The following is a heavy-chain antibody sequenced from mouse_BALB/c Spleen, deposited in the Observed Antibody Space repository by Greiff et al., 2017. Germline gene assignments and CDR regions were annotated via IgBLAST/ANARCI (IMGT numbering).Heavy chain of an antibody. CDR3: ARGLWRGSYAMDY. V-gene: IGHV5-17*02. Sequence: DVQLVESGGGLVQPGGSRKLSCAASGFTFSSFGMHWVRQAPEKGLEWVAYISSGSSTIYYADTVKGRFTISRDNPKNTLFLQMTSLRSEDTAMYYCARGLWRGSYAMDYWGQGTSVTVSS. J-gene: IGHJ4*01. CDR1: GFTFSSFG. CDR2: ISSGSSTI. D-gene: IGHD6-5*01.